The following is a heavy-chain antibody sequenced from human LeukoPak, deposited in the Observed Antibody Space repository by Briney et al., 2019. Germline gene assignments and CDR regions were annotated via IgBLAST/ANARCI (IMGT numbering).Heavy chain of an antibody. Sequence: SETLSLTCTVSVDSVSSGDYFWSWIRQPPGKGLEWIGYIYFITSAYYNPSLKSRVTISVDTSKNQFSLKLSSVTAADTAVYYCAREPTVTSEFDYWGQGTLVTVSS. J-gene: IGHJ4*02. CDR3: AREPTVTSEFDY. D-gene: IGHD4-17*01. CDR1: VDSVSSGDYF. V-gene: IGHV4-30-4*01. CDR2: IYFITSA.